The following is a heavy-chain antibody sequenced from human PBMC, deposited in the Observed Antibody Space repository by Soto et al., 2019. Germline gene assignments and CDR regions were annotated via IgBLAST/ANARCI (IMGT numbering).Heavy chain of an antibody. CDR1: GGTFSSYT. D-gene: IGHD3-16*01. CDR2: IIPILGIA. J-gene: IGHJ6*02. Sequence: QVQLVQSGAEVKKPGSSVKVSCKASGGTFSSYTISWVRQAPGQGLEWMGRIIPILGIANYAQKFQGRVTITADKSTSTAYMELSSLRSEDTAVYYCEREGEGYPPGYYGMDVWGQGTTVTVSS. CDR3: EREGEGYPPGYYGMDV. V-gene: IGHV1-69*08.